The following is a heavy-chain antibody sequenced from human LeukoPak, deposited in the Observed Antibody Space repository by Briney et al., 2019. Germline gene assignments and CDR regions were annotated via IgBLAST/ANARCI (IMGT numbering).Heavy chain of an antibody. Sequence: PSETLSLTCTVSGGSINTYYWSWIRQPAGKGLEWIGRIYSTGITTYNPSLKGRVTTSVDTSKNRFSLKLSSVTAADTAVYYCARPQSGLGWFDPWGQGILVTVSS. J-gene: IGHJ5*02. CDR2: IYSTGIT. CDR3: ARPQSGLGWFDP. CDR1: GGSINTYY. V-gene: IGHV4-4*07.